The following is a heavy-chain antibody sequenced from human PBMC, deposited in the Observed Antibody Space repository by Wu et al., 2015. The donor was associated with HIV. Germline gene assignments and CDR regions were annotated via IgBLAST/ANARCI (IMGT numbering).Heavy chain of an antibody. Sequence: QVQLVQSGAEVKKPGASVKVSCKVSGYTLTELSMHWVRQAPGKGLEWMGGFDPEDGETIYAQKFQGRVTMTEDTSTDTAYMELRSLRSDDTAVYYCGKTHCTGGTCYLVDYWGQGTLVTVSS. D-gene: IGHD2-15*01. V-gene: IGHV1-24*01. CDR3: GKTHCTGGTCYLVDY. J-gene: IGHJ4*02. CDR2: FDPEDGET. CDR1: GYTLTELS.